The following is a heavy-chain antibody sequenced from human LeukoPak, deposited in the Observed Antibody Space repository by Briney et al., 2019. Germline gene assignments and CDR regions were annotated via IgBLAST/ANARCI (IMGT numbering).Heavy chain of an antibody. D-gene: IGHD3-16*01. CDR2: IYYSGST. V-gene: IGHV4-39*01. CDR1: GGSISSSSYY. Sequence: SETLSLTCTVSGGSISSSSYYWGWIRQPPGKGLEWIGSIYYSGSTYYNPSLESRVTISVDTSKNQFSLKLSSVTAADTAVYYCARIILRGLNWFDLWGQGTPVTVSS. J-gene: IGHJ5*02. CDR3: ARIILRGLNWFDL.